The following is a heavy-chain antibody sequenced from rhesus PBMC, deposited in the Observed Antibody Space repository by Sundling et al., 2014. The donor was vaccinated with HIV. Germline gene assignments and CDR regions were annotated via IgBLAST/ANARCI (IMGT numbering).Heavy chain of an antibody. CDR3: ARDLRGVFGLVYGLDS. CDR1: GYTFTDYY. V-gene: IGHV1S2*01. J-gene: IGHJ6*01. Sequence: QVQLVQSGAEVKKPGSSVKVSCKASGYTFTDYYMHWVRQAPRQGLEWMGWINPYNGNTKYPQKFQGRVTMTRDTSTNTAYMELSSLRSEDTAVYYCARDLRGVFGLVYGLDSWGQGVVVTVSS. D-gene: IGHD3-3*01. CDR2: INPYNGNT.